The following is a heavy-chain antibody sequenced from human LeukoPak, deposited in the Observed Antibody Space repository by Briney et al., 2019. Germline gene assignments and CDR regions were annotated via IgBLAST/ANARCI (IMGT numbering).Heavy chain of an antibody. CDR3: VSRGYYYDSSGYRGGWFDP. J-gene: IGHJ5*02. Sequence: GGSLRLSCAASGFTFDDYAMHWVRQAPGKGLEWVSGISWNSGSIGYAGSVKGQFTISRDNAKNSLYLQMNSLRAEDTALYYCVSRGYYYDSSGYRGGWFDPWGQGTLVTVSS. V-gene: IGHV3-9*01. CDR1: GFTFDDYA. D-gene: IGHD3-22*01. CDR2: ISWNSGSI.